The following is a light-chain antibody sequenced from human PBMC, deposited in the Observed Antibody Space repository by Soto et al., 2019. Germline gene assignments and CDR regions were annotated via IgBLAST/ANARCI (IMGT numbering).Light chain of an antibody. CDR1: QSISSW. CDR3: QQYNSYSQWT. V-gene: IGKV1-5*01. CDR2: DAS. J-gene: IGKJ1*01. Sequence: DIQMTQSPSTLSASVGDRVTITCRASQSISSWLAWYQQKPGKAPKLLIYDASSLESGVPSRFSGSGSGTEFTLTISSLQPEHFATYYCQQYNSYSQWTFGQGTKVEIK.